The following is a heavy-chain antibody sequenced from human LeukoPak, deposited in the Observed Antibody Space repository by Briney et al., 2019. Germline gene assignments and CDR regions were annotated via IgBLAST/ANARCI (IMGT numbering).Heavy chain of an antibody. CDR3: ARKGIGSSRYQNMDV. Sequence: GGSLRLSCAASGFTFSSYAMSWVRQAPGKGPEWVSTISIDGGRTHYADSVKGRFTVSRDTSKNTLYPQMNRLRAEDTAVYYCARKGIGSSRYQNMDVWGKGTTVTVSS. V-gene: IGHV3-23*01. J-gene: IGHJ6*03. CDR1: GFTFSSYA. D-gene: IGHD6-25*01. CDR2: ISIDGGRT.